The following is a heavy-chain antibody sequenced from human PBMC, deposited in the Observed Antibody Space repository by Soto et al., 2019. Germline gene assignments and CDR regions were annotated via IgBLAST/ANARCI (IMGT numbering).Heavy chain of an antibody. J-gene: IGHJ4*02. CDR3: ASMGYSSSLGGTGWVY. CDR2: ISPGDSDT. Sequence: EVQLVQSGAEVKKPGEPLKISCKGSGYSFTRYWIGWVRQMPGKGLEWMGIISPGDSDTRYSPSFQGQVTISADKSISNAYLQGRSLKASDTSMYYCASMGYSSSLGGTGWVYWGQGTLVTVSS. V-gene: IGHV5-51*03. CDR1: GYSFTRYW. D-gene: IGHD6-6*01.